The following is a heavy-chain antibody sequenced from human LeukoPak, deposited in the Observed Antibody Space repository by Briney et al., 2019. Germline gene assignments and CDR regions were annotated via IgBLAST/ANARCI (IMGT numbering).Heavy chain of an antibody. D-gene: IGHD3-3*01. V-gene: IGHV3-11*04. CDR3: ARRYDFWSGYYGWFDP. Sequence: PGGSLRLSCAASGFTFNNYYMSWIRRAPGKGLEWISYISISGYSTYYADSVKGRFTISRDNAKNSLYLQMNNLRPEHTAFYYCARRYDFWSGYYGWFDPWGQGTLVTVSS. CDR1: GFTFNNYY. CDR2: ISISGYST. J-gene: IGHJ5*02.